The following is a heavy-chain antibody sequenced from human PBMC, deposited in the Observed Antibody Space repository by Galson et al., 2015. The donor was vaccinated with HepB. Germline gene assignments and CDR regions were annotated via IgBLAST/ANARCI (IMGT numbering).Heavy chain of an antibody. CDR3: TYYYDSSGSHHFDY. V-gene: IGHV3-15*01. Sequence: SLRLSCAASGITFSDAWMSWVRQAPGKGLEWVGRIKSRADGGTTEYAAPVKGRFTISRDDSKNTLYLQMNSLKTDDTAVYYCTYYYDSSGSHHFDYWGQGTLVTVSS. CDR2: IKSRADGGTT. D-gene: IGHD3-22*01. J-gene: IGHJ4*02. CDR1: GITFSDAW.